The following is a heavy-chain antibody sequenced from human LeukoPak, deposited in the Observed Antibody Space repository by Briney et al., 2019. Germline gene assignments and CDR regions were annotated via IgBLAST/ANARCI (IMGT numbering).Heavy chain of an antibody. D-gene: IGHD3-3*01. J-gene: IGHJ4*02. Sequence: GGSLRLSCAASGFTLSSYSMNWVRQAPGKGLEWVSSISSSSSYIYYADSVKGRFTISRDNAKNSLYLQMNSLRAEDTAVYYCARVYDFWSGHFDYWGQGTLVTVSS. CDR3: ARVYDFWSGHFDY. V-gene: IGHV3-21*01. CDR2: ISSSSSYI. CDR1: GFTLSSYS.